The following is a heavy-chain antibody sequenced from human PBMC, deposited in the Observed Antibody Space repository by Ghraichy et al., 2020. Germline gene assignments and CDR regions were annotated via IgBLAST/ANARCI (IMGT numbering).Heavy chain of an antibody. CDR3: ARASTSSSDFYF. CDR2: ISPNNGGT. D-gene: IGHD6-6*01. CDR1: GYTFTAYY. Sequence: ASVKVSCKASGYTFTAYYIHWVRQAPGQGLEWMGRISPNNGGTNYAQKFHDRFTLSTDTSINTAYMELSRLTSYDTAVYFCARASTSSSDFYFWGQGTLVTVSS. J-gene: IGHJ4*02. V-gene: IGHV1-2*06.